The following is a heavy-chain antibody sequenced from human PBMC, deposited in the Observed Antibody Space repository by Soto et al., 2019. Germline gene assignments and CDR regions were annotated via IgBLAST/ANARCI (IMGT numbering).Heavy chain of an antibody. CDR1: GGTFSSYA. V-gene: IGHV1-69*13. D-gene: IGHD4-17*01. J-gene: IGHJ6*02. CDR2: IIPIFGTA. Sequence: SVKVSCKASGGTFSSYAISWVRQAPGQGLEWMGGIIPIFGTANYAQKFQGRVTITADESTSTAYMELSSLRSEDTAVYYCARDRLYGEYVGTYYYYYYGMDVWGQGTTVTVYS. CDR3: ARDRLYGEYVGTYYYYYYGMDV.